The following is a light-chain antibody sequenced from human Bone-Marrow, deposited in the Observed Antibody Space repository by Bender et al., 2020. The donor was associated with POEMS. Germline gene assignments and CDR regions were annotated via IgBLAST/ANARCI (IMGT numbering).Light chain of an antibody. V-gene: IGLV2-14*03. CDR1: TSDVGGYNF. CDR3: VSYTSRKTLL. Sequence: QSALTQPASVSGSPGQTITISCTGTTSDVGGYNFVSWYQQQSFKAPKLLIYDVHKLHTGVSSRFSGSKSANTASLTISGLRPEDEADYYCVSYTSRKTLLFGGGTKLTVL. CDR2: DVH. J-gene: IGLJ2*01.